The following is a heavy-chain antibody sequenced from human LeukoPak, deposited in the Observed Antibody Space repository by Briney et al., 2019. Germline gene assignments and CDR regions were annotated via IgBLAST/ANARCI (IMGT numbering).Heavy chain of an antibody. V-gene: IGHV4-34*01. D-gene: IGHD6-19*01. Sequence: SETLSLTRAVYGGSFSGYYWSWIRQPPGKGLEWIGEINHSGSTNYNPSLKSRVTISVDTSKNQFSLKLSSVTAADTAVYYCARGYSSGWYRSVLRFDPWGQGTLVTVSS. J-gene: IGHJ5*02. CDR2: INHSGST. CDR1: GGSFSGYY. CDR3: ARGYSSGWYRSVLRFDP.